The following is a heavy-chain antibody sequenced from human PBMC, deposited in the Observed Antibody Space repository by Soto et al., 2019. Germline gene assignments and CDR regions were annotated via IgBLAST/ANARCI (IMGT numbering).Heavy chain of an antibody. Sequence: SLRLSCAASGFTFSSYGMHWVRQAPGKGLEWVAVIWYDGSNKYYADSVKGRFTISRDNSKNTLYLQMNGLRAEDTAVYYCARADYGGRYYYGMDVWGQGTTVTVSS. CDR2: IWYDGSNK. CDR1: GFTFSSYG. V-gene: IGHV3-33*01. CDR3: ARADYGGRYYYGMDV. J-gene: IGHJ6*02. D-gene: IGHD4-17*01.